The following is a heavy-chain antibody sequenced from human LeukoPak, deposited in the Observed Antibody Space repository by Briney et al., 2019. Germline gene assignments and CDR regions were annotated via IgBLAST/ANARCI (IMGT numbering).Heavy chain of an antibody. Sequence: SETLSLTCAVYGGSFSGYHWSWIRQPPGKGLEWIGEINHSGSTNYNPSLKSRVTISVDTSKNQFSLKLSSVTAADTAVYYCAREARVRYCSGGSCYSRWFDPWGQGTLVTVSS. CDR1: GGSFSGYH. CDR2: INHSGST. CDR3: AREARVRYCSGGSCYSRWFDP. D-gene: IGHD2-15*01. J-gene: IGHJ5*02. V-gene: IGHV4-34*01.